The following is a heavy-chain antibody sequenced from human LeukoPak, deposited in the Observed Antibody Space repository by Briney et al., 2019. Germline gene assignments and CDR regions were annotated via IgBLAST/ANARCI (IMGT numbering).Heavy chain of an antibody. V-gene: IGHV1-18*01. CDR3: ARDITRGYSYGSGY. CDR1: GYTFTSYG. D-gene: IGHD5-18*01. J-gene: IGHJ4*02. Sequence: GESLKISCKGSGYTFTSYGISWVRQAPGQGLEWMGWISAYNGNTNYVQKLQGRVTMTTDTSTSTAYMELRSLRSDDTAVYYCARDITRGYSYGSGYWGQGTLVTVSS. CDR2: ISAYNGNT.